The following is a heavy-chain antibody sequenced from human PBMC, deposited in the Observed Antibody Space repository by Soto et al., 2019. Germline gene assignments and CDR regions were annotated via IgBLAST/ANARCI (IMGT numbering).Heavy chain of an antibody. Sequence: QVHLVQSGAEVKKPGASVKVSCKASGYTFTSYGITWVRQAPGQGLEWMGWISAHNGNTDYAPKLQGRVIVTRDTSTSTAYMELRSLISDDTAVYYCARGRDGDYWGQGALVTVSS. V-gene: IGHV1-18*01. D-gene: IGHD6-6*01. CDR3: ARGRDGDY. CDR1: GYTFTSYG. CDR2: ISAHNGNT. J-gene: IGHJ4*02.